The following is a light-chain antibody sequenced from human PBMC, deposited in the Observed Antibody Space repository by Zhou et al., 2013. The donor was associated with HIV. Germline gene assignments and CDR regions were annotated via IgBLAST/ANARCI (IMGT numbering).Light chain of an antibody. V-gene: IGKV3-20*01. CDR3: QQYGSSPLLT. J-gene: IGKJ4*01. CDR1: QSVSSSY. CDR2: GAS. Sequence: EIVLTQSPGTLSLSPGERATLSCRASQSVSSSYLAWYQQKPGQAPRLLISGASNRATGIPDRFSGSGSGADFTLTISRLEPEDFAMYYCQQYGSSPLLTFGGGTKVEIK.